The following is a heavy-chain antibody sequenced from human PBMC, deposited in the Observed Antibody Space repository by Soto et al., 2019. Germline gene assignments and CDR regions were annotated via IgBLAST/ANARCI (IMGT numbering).Heavy chain of an antibody. CDR3: AKDIAGHYYGSGSPDY. CDR1: GFTFSRSA. J-gene: IGHJ4*02. V-gene: IGHV3-30-3*01. D-gene: IGHD3-10*01. CDR2: ISYDGNDK. Sequence: GGSLRLSCAASGFTFSRSAMHWVRQAPGKGLEWVAVISYDGNDKFYADSVKGRFTISRDNSKSTVYLEVSSLRGEDTAVYYCAKDIAGHYYGSGSPDYWGQGTLVTVSS.